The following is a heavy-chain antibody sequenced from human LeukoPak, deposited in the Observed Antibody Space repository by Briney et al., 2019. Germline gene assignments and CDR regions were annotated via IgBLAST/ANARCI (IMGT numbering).Heavy chain of an antibody. D-gene: IGHD3-9*01. CDR1: GFTFSSYG. CDR2: IWYDGSNK. V-gene: IGHV3-33*01. J-gene: IGHJ5*02. CDR3: ARDGVRYFDWFNWFDP. Sequence: GGSLRLSCAASGFTFSSYGMHWVRQAPGKGLEWVAVIWYDGSNKYYADSVKGRSTISRDNSKNTLYLQMNSLRAEDTAVYYCARDGVRYFDWFNWFDPWGQGTLVTVSS.